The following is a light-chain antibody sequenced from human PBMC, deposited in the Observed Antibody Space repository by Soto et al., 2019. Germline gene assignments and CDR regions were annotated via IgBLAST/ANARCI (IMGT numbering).Light chain of an antibody. J-gene: IGLJ2*01. V-gene: IGLV4-69*01. Sequence: QSVLTQSPSVSASLGASVKLTCTLTIGHGSHAIAWQQQQPEKGPRYLMKVNSDGSHNKGDGIPDRFSGSSSGSERYLTISSLQFEDEADYYCQTWGTGISVVFGGGTKVTVL. CDR2: VNSDGSH. CDR1: IGHGSHA. CDR3: QTWGTGISVV.